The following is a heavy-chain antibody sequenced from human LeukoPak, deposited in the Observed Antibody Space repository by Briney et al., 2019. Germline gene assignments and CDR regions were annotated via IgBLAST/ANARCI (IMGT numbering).Heavy chain of an antibody. CDR3: ARGCGSLSLGY. V-gene: IGHV3-48*04. D-gene: IGHD1-26*01. Sequence: PGGSLRLSCAASGFTFTSYSMNWVRQAPGKGLEWVSYISGSSSAIHYADSVKGRFTISRDNANNSLYLQMNSLRAEDTAVYYCARGCGSLSLGYWGQGTLVAASS. J-gene: IGHJ4*02. CDR2: ISGSSSAI. CDR1: GFTFTSYS.